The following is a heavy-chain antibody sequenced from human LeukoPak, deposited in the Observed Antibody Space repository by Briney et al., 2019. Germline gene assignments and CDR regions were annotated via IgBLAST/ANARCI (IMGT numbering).Heavy chain of an antibody. CDR1: GFTVSNNY. Sequence: GGSLRLSCAASGFTVSNNYMSWVRQAPGKGLEWVSVIYSGGSTYYADSVKGRFTISRDTSKNTLYLQMISLRAEDTAVYYCARVFEGVEDSWGQGTLVTVSS. CDR2: IYSGGST. V-gene: IGHV3-53*01. CDR3: ARVFEGVEDS. J-gene: IGHJ4*02. D-gene: IGHD3-10*01.